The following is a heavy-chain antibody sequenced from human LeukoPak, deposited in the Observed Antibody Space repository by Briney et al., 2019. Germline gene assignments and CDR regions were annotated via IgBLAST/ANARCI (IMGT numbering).Heavy chain of an antibody. Sequence: SETLSLTCAVSGYSISSGYYRGWIRQPPGKGLEWIGSIYHSGSTYYNPSLKSRVTISVDTSKNQFSLTLSSVTAADRAVYYCASESSSFDYWGQGPLVTVSS. V-gene: IGHV4-38-2*01. J-gene: IGHJ4*02. CDR3: ASESSSFDY. CDR1: GYSISSGYY. CDR2: IYHSGST. D-gene: IGHD1-26*01.